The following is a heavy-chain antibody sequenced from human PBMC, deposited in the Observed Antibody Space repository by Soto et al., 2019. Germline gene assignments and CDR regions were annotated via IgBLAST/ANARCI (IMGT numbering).Heavy chain of an antibody. J-gene: IGHJ4*02. Sequence: EVQLVESGGGLVQPGGSLRLSCAASGFTFSSYSMNWVRQAPGKGLEWVSYISSSSSTIYYADSVKGRFTISRDNAKNSLSLQMNSLRAEDTAVYYCASTALPGYSSSWYYLDYWGQGTLVTVSS. CDR2: ISSSSSTI. D-gene: IGHD6-13*01. CDR1: GFTFSSYS. V-gene: IGHV3-48*01. CDR3: ASTALPGYSSSWYYLDY.